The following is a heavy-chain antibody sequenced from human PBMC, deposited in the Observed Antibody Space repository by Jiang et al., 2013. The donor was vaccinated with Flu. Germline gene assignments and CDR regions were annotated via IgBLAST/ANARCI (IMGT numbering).Heavy chain of an antibody. J-gene: IGHJ4*02. Sequence: GAEVKKPGASVKVACKASGYTFTGYYIHWVRQAPGQGLEWMGRINPKSGGTNYAQKFQGRVTMTRDTSISTAYMELSRLRSDDTAVYYCARRGSSKESYYFDYWGQGTLVTVSS. CDR3: ARRGSSKESYYFDY. V-gene: IGHV1-2*06. D-gene: IGHD1-26*01. CDR2: INPKSGGT. CDR1: GYTFTGYY.